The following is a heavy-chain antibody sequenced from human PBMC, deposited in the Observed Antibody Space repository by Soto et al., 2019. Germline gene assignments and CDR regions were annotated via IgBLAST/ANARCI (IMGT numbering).Heavy chain of an antibody. CDR3: AREGSYGWYDC. J-gene: IGHJ5*01. CDR2: ISGYNGNA. D-gene: IGHD2-15*01. CDR1: GYTFSSHG. Sequence: QVQLVQSGAEVRKPGASVKVSCKASGYTFSSHGIIWVRQAPGQGREWMGWISGYNGNAKYAQRFHGRVTKTTDTSTSTVYMDLRSLGSDDSAVYYCAREGSYGWYDCWGQGTLVTVSS. V-gene: IGHV1-18*01.